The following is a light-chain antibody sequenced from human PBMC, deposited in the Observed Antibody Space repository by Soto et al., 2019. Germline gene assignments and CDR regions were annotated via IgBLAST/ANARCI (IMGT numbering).Light chain of an antibody. Sequence: SYELTQPPSVSVAPGQTARITCGGNNIGSKSVHWYQQKPGQAPVLVVYDDSDRPSGIPERFSGSNSGNTATLTIIRVEAGDEDDYYWQVWDSSSDHVVFGGGTKVTVL. CDR1: NIGSKS. CDR2: DDS. J-gene: IGLJ2*01. V-gene: IGLV3-21*02. CDR3: QVWDSSSDHVV.